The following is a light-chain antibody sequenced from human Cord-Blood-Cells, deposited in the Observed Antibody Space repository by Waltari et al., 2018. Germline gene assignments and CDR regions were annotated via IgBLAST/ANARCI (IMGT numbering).Light chain of an antibody. Sequence: EIVLPQSPATLSLSPGKRATLSCRASQSVSSYLAWYQQKPGQAPRLLIYDASNRATGIPARFSGSGSGTDFTLTISSLEPEDFAVYYCQQRSNWPFTVGPGTKVDIK. J-gene: IGKJ3*01. CDR3: QQRSNWPFT. CDR2: DAS. V-gene: IGKV3-11*01. CDR1: QSVSSY.